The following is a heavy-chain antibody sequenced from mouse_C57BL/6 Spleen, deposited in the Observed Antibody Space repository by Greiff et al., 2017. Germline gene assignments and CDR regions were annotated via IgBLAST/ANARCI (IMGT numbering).Heavy chain of an antibody. V-gene: IGHV1-22*01. CDR1: GYTFTDYN. J-gene: IGHJ1*03. Sequence: VQLKQSGPELVKPGASVKMSCKASGYTFTDYNMHWVKQSHGKSLEWIGYINPNNGGTSYNQKFKGKATLTVNKSSSTAYMELRSLTSEDSAVYYCARSYYGSSYVGWYFDVWGTGTTVTVSS. CDR2: INPNNGGT. CDR3: ARSYYGSSYVGWYFDV. D-gene: IGHD1-1*01.